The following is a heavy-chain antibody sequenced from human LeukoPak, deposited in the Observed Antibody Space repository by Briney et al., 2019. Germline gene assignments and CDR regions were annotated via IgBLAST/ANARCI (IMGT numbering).Heavy chain of an antibody. Sequence: YPGGSLRLSCAASGFTFSNAWMIWVRQAPGKGLEWVGRSISKTEGGTTDYAAPVKGRFTISRDDSKNTLYPQMNSLRAEDTAVYYCAREAVVVVAVTDNWFDPWGQGTLVTVSS. V-gene: IGHV3-15*01. CDR1: GFTFSNAW. D-gene: IGHD2-15*01. CDR3: AREAVVVVAVTDNWFDP. CDR2: SISKTEGGTT. J-gene: IGHJ5*02.